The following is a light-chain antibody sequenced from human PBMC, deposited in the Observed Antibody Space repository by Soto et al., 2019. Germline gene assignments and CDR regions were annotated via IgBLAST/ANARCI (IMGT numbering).Light chain of an antibody. CDR3: SSYAGSNNYVL. CDR2: EVS. CDR1: SSDY. V-gene: IGLV2-8*01. J-gene: IGLJ2*01. Sequence: QSVLTQPPSASGSPGQSVAISCTGTSSDYVSWYQQHPGKVPKLLIYEVSKRPSGVTDRFSGSKSGNTASLTVSGLQAEDEADYYCSSYAGSNNYVLFGGGTKLTVL.